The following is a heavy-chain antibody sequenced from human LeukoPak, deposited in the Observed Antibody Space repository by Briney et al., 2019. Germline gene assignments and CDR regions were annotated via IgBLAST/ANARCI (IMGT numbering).Heavy chain of an antibody. CDR1: GFTFSTYG. CDR3: GRDLFMIVAPGQNVLDY. J-gene: IGHJ4*02. CDR2: IWYDGSNK. Sequence: PGRSLRLSCAASGFTFSTYGMHWVRHAPGKGLEWVAVIWYDGSNKYYADSVKGRFTISRDNSKNTLYLQMNSLRAEDTAVYYCGRDLFMIVAPGQNVLDYWGQGTLVTVSS. V-gene: IGHV3-33*01. D-gene: IGHD3-22*01.